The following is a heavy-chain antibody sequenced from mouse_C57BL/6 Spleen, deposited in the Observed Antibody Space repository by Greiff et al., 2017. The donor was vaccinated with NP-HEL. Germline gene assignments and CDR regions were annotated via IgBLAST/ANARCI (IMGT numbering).Heavy chain of an antibody. V-gene: IGHV1-15*01. D-gene: IGHD2-5*01. CDR1: GYTFTDYE. CDR3: TRIGDSNYEDYAMDY. J-gene: IGHJ4*01. Sequence: VQLQQSGAELVRPGASVTLSCKASGYTFTDYEMHWVKQTPVHGLEWIGAIDPETGGTAYNQKFKGKAILTADKSSSTAYMELRSLTSEDSAVYYCTRIGDSNYEDYAMDYWGQGTSVTVSS. CDR2: IDPETGGT.